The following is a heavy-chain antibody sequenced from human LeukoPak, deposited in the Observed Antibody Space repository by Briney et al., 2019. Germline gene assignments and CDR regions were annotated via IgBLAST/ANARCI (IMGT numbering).Heavy chain of an antibody. V-gene: IGHV1-3*01. CDR2: INAGNGNT. CDR3: ARGIFPLAYGDPGYFDC. Sequence: ASVKVSCTASGYSFTSYAMHWVRQAPGQRLEWMGWINAGNGNTKYSQKFQGRVTITRDTSASIAYMELSSLRSEDTAVYSCARGIFPLAYGDPGYFDCWGQGTLVTVSS. J-gene: IGHJ4*02. CDR1: GYSFTSYA. D-gene: IGHD4-17*01.